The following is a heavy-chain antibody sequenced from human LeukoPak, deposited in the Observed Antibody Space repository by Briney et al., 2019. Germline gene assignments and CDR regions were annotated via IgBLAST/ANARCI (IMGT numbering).Heavy chain of an antibody. Sequence: GGSLRLSCAASGFTFDDYGMSWVRQAPAKGLAWVSGINLNGGSPGYADSVKGRFTISRDNAKNSLYLQMNSLRAEGTAFYYCARAPLTRYWYESSFDRDTFYYYMDVWGKGTTVTVSS. V-gene: IGHV3-20*04. J-gene: IGHJ6*03. CDR2: INLNGGSP. D-gene: IGHD3-22*01. CDR1: GFTFDDYG. CDR3: ARAPLTRYWYESSFDRDTFYYYMDV.